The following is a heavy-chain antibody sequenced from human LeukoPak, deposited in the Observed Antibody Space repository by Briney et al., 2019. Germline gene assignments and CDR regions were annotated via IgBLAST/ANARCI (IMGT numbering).Heavy chain of an antibody. Sequence: GRSLRLSCAASGFTFSRYGMHWVRQAPGKGLEWVAVIWYDGSNKYYADSVKGRFTISRDNSKNTLYLQMNSLRAEDTAVYYCARGAYDILTGYHNEGYFDYWGQGTLVTVSS. CDR2: IWYDGSNK. J-gene: IGHJ4*02. CDR3: ARGAYDILTGYHNEGYFDY. D-gene: IGHD3-9*01. CDR1: GFTFSRYG. V-gene: IGHV3-33*01.